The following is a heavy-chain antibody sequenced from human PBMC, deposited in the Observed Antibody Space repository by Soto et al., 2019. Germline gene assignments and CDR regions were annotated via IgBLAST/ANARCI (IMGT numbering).Heavy chain of an antibody. CDR1: GGSIGSYY. CDR2: INDSGSA. J-gene: IGHJ4*03. CDR3: ARGGGYHDY. D-gene: IGHD1-26*01. V-gene: IGHV4-59*01. Sequence: SETLSLTCTVSGGSIGSYYWNWIRQPPGKGLEWIGYINDSGSAHYNPSLKSRVTISVDTFKKQFSLKLTSVTAADTAVYYCARGGGYHDYWGQGTTVTVSS.